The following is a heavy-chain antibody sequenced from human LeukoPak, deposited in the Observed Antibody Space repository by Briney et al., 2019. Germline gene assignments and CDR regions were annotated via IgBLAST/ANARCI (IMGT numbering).Heavy chain of an antibody. J-gene: IGHJ4*02. CDR3: ARGLTYQDSSGYHYFDY. CDR1: GYTLTELS. Sequence: VASVKVSCKVSGYTLTELSMHWVRQAPGKGLEWMGGFDPEDGETIYAQKFQGRVTMTRDTSISTAYMELSRLRSDDTAVYYCARGLTYQDSSGYHYFDYWGQGTLVTVSS. CDR2: FDPEDGET. D-gene: IGHD3-22*01. V-gene: IGHV1-24*01.